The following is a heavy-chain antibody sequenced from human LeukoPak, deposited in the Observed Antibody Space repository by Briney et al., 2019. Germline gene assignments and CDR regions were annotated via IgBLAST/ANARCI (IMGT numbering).Heavy chain of an antibody. CDR3: SRATGHFCPLGY. V-gene: IGHV4/OR15-8*02. Sequence: SETLCLTCAASGGSISGTNWRWWVRQPPGQGLEWIGEISLAGQTNFNPSLNGRVTMSLDKSSNKLYLHLTSVTAADTATYFCSRATGHFCPLGYWGQGTLVIVSS. CDR2: ISLAGQT. J-gene: IGHJ4*02. CDR1: GGSISGTNW. D-gene: IGHD1-1*01.